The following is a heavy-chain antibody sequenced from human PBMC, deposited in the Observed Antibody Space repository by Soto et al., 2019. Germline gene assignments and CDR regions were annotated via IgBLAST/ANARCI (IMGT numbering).Heavy chain of an antibody. CDR2: ISGSGGST. J-gene: IGHJ3*02. Sequence: GGSLRLSCAASGFTFSSYAMSWVRQAPGKGLEWVSAISGSGGSTYYADSVKGRFTISRDNSKNTLYLQMNSLRAEDTAVYYCARIDRTYGDYVLRTLNAFDIWGQGTMVTVSS. CDR1: GFTFSSYA. V-gene: IGHV3-23*01. D-gene: IGHD4-17*01. CDR3: ARIDRTYGDYVLRTLNAFDI.